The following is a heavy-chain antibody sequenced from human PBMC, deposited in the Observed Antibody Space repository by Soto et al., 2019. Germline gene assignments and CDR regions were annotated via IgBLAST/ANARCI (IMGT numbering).Heavy chain of an antibody. CDR1: GFTFSNYW. J-gene: IGHJ4*02. V-gene: IGHV3-7*01. CDR2: INEDGSEK. CDR3: ARGLFDY. Sequence: EVQLVESGGGLVQPGGSLRLSCAASGFTFSNYWMNWVRQAPGKGLEWVANINEDGSEKYYVDSAKGRFTISRDNAKNSLYLQMSILRAEDTAVYYCARGLFDYWGQGTLVTVSS.